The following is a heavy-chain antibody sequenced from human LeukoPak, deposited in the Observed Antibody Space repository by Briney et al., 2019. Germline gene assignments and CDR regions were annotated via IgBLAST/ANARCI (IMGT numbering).Heavy chain of an antibody. CDR1: GGTFSSYA. J-gene: IGHJ4*02. D-gene: IGHD5-24*01. Sequence: SVKVSCKVSGGTFSSYAISWVRQAPGQGLEWMGRIIPILGIANYAQKFQGRVTITADKSTSTAYMELSSLRSEDTAVYYCARTKVEIFDYWGQGTLVTVSS. CDR2: IIPILGIA. V-gene: IGHV1-69*04. CDR3: ARTKVEIFDY.